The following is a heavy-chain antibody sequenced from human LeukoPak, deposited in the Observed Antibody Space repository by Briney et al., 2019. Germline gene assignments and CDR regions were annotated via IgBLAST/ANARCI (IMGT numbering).Heavy chain of an antibody. D-gene: IGHD5-24*01. CDR1: GGSISSGSYY. CDR3: ARRAHNSVYFDY. J-gene: IGHJ4*02. CDR2: NYYSGSS. Sequence: PSETLSLTCTVSGGSISSGSYYWGWIRQPPGKGLEWIGSNYYSGSSYYNPSLKSRVTISVDTSKNQFSLKLSSVTAADTAVYYCARRAHNSVYFDYWGQGTLVTVSS. V-gene: IGHV4-39*01.